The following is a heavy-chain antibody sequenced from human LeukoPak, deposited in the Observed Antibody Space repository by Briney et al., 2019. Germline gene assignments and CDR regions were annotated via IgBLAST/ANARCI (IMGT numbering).Heavy chain of an antibody. CDR1: GGTFTSYA. CDR3: ARDGYDSSGYYPRFDY. CDR2: IIPIFGTA. D-gene: IGHD3-22*01. V-gene: IGHV1-69*05. J-gene: IGHJ4*02. Sequence: AVKVSCKASGGTFTSYAISWVRQAPGQGLEWMGRIIPIFGTANYAQKFQGRVTITTDESTSTAYMELSSLRSEDTAVYYCARDGYDSSGYYPRFDYWGQGTLVTVSS.